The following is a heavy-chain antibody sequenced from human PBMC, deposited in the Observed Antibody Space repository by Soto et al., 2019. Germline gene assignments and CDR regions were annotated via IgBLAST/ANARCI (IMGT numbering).Heavy chain of an antibody. D-gene: IGHD6-19*01. V-gene: IGHV3-48*03. CDR1: GFTFSSYE. CDR2: ISSSGSPI. J-gene: IGHJ4*02. CDR3: ARGQYSSGGGYFDY. Sequence: EVQLVESGGGLVQPGGSLRLSCAASGFTFSSYEMNWVRQAPGKGLEWVSYISSSGSPIYYADSVKGRFTISGDNAKNSLYLQMNSLRAEDTAVYYCARGQYSSGGGYFDYWGQETLVTVSS.